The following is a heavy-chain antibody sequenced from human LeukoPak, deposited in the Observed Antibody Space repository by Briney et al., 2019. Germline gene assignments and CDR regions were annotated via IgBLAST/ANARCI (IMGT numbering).Heavy chain of an antibody. CDR3: AKIRYGGDSGLDY. CDR1: GFTFSSYA. J-gene: IGHJ4*02. CDR2: IGGSGGIT. Sequence: PGGSLRLSCAASGFTFSSYAMNWVRQARGKGLEWVSLIGGSGGITYYADSVKGRFTISRDNSKNTLYLQMNSLRAGDTAVYYCAKIRYGGDSGLDYWGQGTLVTVSS. V-gene: IGHV3-23*01. D-gene: IGHD2-21*01.